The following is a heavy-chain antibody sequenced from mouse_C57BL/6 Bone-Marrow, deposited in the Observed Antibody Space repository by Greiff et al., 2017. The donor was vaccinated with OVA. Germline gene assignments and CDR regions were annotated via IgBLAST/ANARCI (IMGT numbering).Heavy chain of an antibody. J-gene: IGHJ4*01. CDR3: ARQNWVYAMDY. CDR1: GFTFSDYG. D-gene: IGHD4-1*01. CDR2: ISSGSSTI. V-gene: IGHV5-17*01. Sequence: EVMLVESGGGLVKPGGSLKLSCAASGFTFSDYGMHWVRQAPEKGLEWVAYISSGSSTIYYADTVKGRFTISRDNAKNTLFLQMTSLRSEDTAMYYCARQNWVYAMDYWGQGTSVTVSS.